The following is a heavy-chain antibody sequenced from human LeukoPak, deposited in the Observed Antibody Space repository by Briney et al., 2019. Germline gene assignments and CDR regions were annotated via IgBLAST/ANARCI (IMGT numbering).Heavy chain of an antibody. V-gene: IGHV3-66*01. CDR3: ARGIAVAEFDY. CDR2: IYSGGST. J-gene: IGHJ4*02. Sequence: PGGSLRLSCAASGFTVSSNYMSWVRQAPGKGLEWVSVIYSGGSTYYADSVKGRFTISRDNSKNTLYLQMNSLRAEDTAVYYYARGIAVAEFDYWGQGTLVTVSS. D-gene: IGHD6-19*01. CDR1: GFTVSSNY.